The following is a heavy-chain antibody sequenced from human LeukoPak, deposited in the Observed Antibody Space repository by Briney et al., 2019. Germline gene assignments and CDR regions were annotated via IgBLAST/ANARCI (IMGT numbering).Heavy chain of an antibody. J-gene: IGHJ6*02. CDR2: ISSSGSTI. D-gene: IGHD3-3*01. V-gene: IGHV3-11*01. CDR3: ARWRDFWNYGMDV. CDR1: GFTFSDYY. Sequence: PGGSLRLSCAASGFTFSDYYMSWIRQAPGKGLEWVSYISSSGSTIYYADSVKGRFTISKDNAKNSLYLQMNSLRAEDTAVYYCARWRDFWNYGMDVWGQGTTVTVSS.